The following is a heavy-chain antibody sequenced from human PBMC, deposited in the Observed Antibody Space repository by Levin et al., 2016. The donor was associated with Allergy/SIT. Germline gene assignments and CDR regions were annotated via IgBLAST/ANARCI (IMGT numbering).Heavy chain of an antibody. J-gene: IGHJ5*02. V-gene: IGHV3-9*01. CDR2: ISWNSHSI. Sequence: SLKISCATSGFTFGEYAMHWVRQAPGKGLEWVSGISWNSHSIGYADSVKGRFTISRDSASNSVYLEMNSLRPEDTALYYCAKGGDLLTNWLDTWGQGTLVTVSS. CDR3: AKGGDLLTNWLDT. D-gene: IGHD2-21*01. CDR1: GFTFGEYA.